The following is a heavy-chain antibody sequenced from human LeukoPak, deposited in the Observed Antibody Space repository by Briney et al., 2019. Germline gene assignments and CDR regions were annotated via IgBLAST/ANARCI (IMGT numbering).Heavy chain of an antibody. CDR3: AREVGSGWYVWFDP. Sequence: NPGGSLRLSCAASGFIFSSYSMNWVRQAPGKGLEWVSSINSSSIYIYYADSVKGRFTISRDNAKNSLYLQMNSLRAEDTAVYYCAREVGSGWYVWFDPWGQGTLVTVSS. D-gene: IGHD6-19*01. J-gene: IGHJ5*02. V-gene: IGHV3-21*01. CDR1: GFIFSSYS. CDR2: INSSSIYI.